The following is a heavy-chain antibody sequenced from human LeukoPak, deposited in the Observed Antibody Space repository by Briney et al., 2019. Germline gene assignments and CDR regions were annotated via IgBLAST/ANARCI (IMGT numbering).Heavy chain of an antibody. CDR2: INHSGST. CDR1: GGSFSGYY. V-gene: IGHV4-34*01. D-gene: IGHD6-13*01. Sequence: SETLSLTCAVYGGSFSGYYWSWIRQPPGKGLEWIGEINHSGSTNYNPSLKSRVTISVDASKDQFSLKLSSVTAADTAVYYCARIAAAAHNWFDPWGQGTLVTVSS. CDR3: ARIAAAAHNWFDP. J-gene: IGHJ5*02.